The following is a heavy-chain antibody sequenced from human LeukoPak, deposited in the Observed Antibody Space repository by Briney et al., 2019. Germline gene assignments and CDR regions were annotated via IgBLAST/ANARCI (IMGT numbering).Heavy chain of an antibody. J-gene: IGHJ6*03. CDR1: GGSISSGGYS. CDR2: IYHSGST. V-gene: IGHV4-30-2*01. D-gene: IGHD3-3*01. CDR3: ARVVVFGVVSSDYYYYYMDV. Sequence: SQTLSLTCAVSGGSISSGGYSWSWIRQPPGKGLEWIGYIYHSGSTNYSPSLKSRVTMSVDTSKNQFSLKLSSVTAADTAVYYCARVVVFGVVSSDYYYYYMDVWGKGTTVTVSS.